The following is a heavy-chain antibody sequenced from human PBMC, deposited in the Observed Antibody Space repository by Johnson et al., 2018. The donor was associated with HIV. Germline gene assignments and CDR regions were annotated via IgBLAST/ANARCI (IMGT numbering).Heavy chain of an antibody. J-gene: IGHJ3*02. Sequence: VQLVESGGGLVQPGGSLRLSCAASGFSFNSYWMSWVRQVPGKGLEFVANIKQDGSEKYYVDSVKGRFTISRDNSKNTLYLQMNSLRAEDTAIYYCARDSGEQLRYAFDIWGQGTMVTVSS. CDR2: IKQDGSEK. D-gene: IGHD3-10*01. CDR1: GFSFNSYW. V-gene: IGHV3-7*01. CDR3: ARDSGEQLRYAFDI.